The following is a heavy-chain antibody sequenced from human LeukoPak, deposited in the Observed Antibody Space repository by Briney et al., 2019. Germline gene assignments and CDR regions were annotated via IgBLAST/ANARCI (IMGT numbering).Heavy chain of an antibody. V-gene: IGHV1-18*01. D-gene: IGHD3-10*01. CDR1: GYTFTNFG. CDR3: VRDRGYYSPWRGVYFDS. J-gene: IGHJ4*02. CDR2: ISAHYGNTNT. Sequence: ASVKVSCKASGYTFTNFGISWVRQAPGQGLEWMGWISAHYGNTNTNYAQNFQGRVTMTIDTSTTTAYMEVRSLRSDDTAVYLCVRDRGYYSPWRGVYFDSWGQGTLVTVSS.